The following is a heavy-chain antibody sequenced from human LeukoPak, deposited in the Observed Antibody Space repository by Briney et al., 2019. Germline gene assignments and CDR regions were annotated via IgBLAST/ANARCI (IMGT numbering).Heavy chain of an antibody. J-gene: IGHJ4*02. CDR1: GYTFTVYY. V-gene: IGHV1-2*02. CDR2: TNPDVRGT. Sequence: ASVNVSCKASGYTFTVYYMHWVRQAPGQGLERMGLTNPDVRGTGYAHEVQVRGTMTRDTAISTAYMELSRLRSDDPAVYYCARSPARGRRYCSSTSCYPLDHWGQGTLATVSS. CDR3: ARSPARGRRYCSSTSCYPLDH. D-gene: IGHD2-2*01.